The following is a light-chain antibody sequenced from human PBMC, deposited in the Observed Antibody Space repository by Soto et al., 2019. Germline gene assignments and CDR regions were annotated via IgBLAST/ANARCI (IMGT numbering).Light chain of an antibody. Sequence: DIQMTQSPSTLSASVGDRVTITCRASQSISSWLAWYQQKPGKAPKLLIYDASSLESGVPSRFSGSGSGTEFPLTISRLQPDDFATYSCQQYNSYLFTFGPGTKVDIK. J-gene: IGKJ3*01. CDR1: QSISSW. CDR3: QQYNSYLFT. CDR2: DAS. V-gene: IGKV1-5*01.